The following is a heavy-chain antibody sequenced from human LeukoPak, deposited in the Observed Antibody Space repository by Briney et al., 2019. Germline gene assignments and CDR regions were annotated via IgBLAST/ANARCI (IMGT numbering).Heavy chain of an antibody. CDR1: GFTFSSYG. V-gene: IGHV3-30*18. D-gene: IGHD6-13*01. J-gene: IGHJ4*02. CDR3: AKDGSISWYLFDY. CDR2: MSYDGSNK. Sequence: PGGSLRLSCAASGFTFSSYGMHWVRQAPGKGLEWVAVMSYDGSNKYYADSVKGRFTISRDNSKNTLYLQMNSLRAEDTAVYYCAKDGSISWYLFDYWGQGTLVTVSS.